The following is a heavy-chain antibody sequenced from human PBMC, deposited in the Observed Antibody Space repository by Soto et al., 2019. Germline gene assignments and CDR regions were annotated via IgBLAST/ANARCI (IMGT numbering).Heavy chain of an antibody. CDR2: IIPIFGTA. D-gene: IGHD1-1*01. Sequence: QVQLVQSGAEVQKPGSSVKVSCKASGGTFSSYAISWVRQAPGQGLEWMGGIIPIFGTANYAQKFQGRVTITADESTSTAYMELSSLRSEDTAVYYCARSAGGGNGTPLELDYWGQGTLVTVSS. CDR3: ARSAGGGNGTPLELDY. CDR1: GGTFSSYA. J-gene: IGHJ4*02. V-gene: IGHV1-69*01.